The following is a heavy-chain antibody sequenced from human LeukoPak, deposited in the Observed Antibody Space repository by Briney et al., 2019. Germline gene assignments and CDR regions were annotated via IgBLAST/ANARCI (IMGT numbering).Heavy chain of an antibody. D-gene: IGHD6-19*01. CDR1: GFTFDDYA. V-gene: IGHV3-43*02. CDR3: AKGWGSGWYYFDY. J-gene: IGHJ4*02. Sequence: GGSLRLSCAASGFTFDDYAIHWVRQAQGKGLEWVSLISGDGSGTIYADSVRGRFTISRDNSKNSLYLQMNSLRIEDTALYYCAKGWGSGWYYFDYWGQGTLVTVSS. CDR2: ISGDGSGT.